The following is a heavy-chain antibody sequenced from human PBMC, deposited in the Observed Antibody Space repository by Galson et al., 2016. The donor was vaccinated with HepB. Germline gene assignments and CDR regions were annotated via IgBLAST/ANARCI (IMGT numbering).Heavy chain of an antibody. CDR3: ARIREGWQAYDGFDI. D-gene: IGHD5-24*01. V-gene: IGHV4-34*12. J-gene: IGHJ3*02. CDR2: IFHSGTS. Sequence: ETLSLTCAVYGGSLSGYYWSWIRQPPAKGLEWIGEIFHSGTSNYNPSLESRVNISADISRNQISLKVYSVTAADTAVYYCARIREGWQAYDGFDIWGRGTMVTVS. CDR1: GGSLSGYY.